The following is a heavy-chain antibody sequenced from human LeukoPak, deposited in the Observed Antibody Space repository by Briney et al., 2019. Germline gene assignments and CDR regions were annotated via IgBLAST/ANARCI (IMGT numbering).Heavy chain of an antibody. CDR2: ISYDGSNK. V-gene: IGHV3-30*03. D-gene: IGHD6-13*01. Sequence: PGGSLRLSCEASGFTFSGYEMNWARQAPGKGLEWVAVISYDGSNKYYADSVKGRFTISRDNSKNTLYLQMNSLKTEDTAVYYCTTDVRAAAGPSSLDYWGQGTLVTVSS. CDR3: TTDVRAAAGPSSLDY. CDR1: GFTFSGYE. J-gene: IGHJ4*02.